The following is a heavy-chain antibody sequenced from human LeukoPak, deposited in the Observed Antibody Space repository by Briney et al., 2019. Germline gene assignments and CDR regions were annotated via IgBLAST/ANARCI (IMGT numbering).Heavy chain of an antibody. V-gene: IGHV3-64*02. J-gene: IGHJ4*02. Sequence: GGSLRLSCAASGFAFSTYAMQWVRQAPEKGLEYVSGISGNGDTIYYADSVKGRFTMSRDNSRNTLYLQMGSLRPEDTAVYYCARDGKATNDYWGQGTLVAVTS. CDR3: ARDGKATNDY. CDR2: ISGNGDTI. CDR1: GFAFSTYA. D-gene: IGHD5-24*01.